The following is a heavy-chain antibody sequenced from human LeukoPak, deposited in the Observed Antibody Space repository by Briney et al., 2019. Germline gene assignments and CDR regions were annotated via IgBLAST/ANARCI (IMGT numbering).Heavy chain of an antibody. J-gene: IGHJ4*02. V-gene: IGHV3-7*01. CDR2: IKQDGSEK. CDR3: ARDLNYFDY. CDR1: GFTFSSFW. Sequence: QPGGSLRLPCAASGFTFSSFWMTWVRQAPGKGLEWVANIKQDGSEKYYVDSVRGRFTISRDNATNSLYLQMNSLRAEDTAVYYCARDLNYFDYWGQGTLVTVSS.